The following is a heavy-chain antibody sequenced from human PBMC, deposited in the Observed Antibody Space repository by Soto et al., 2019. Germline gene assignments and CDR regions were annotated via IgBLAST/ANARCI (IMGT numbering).Heavy chain of an antibody. D-gene: IGHD3-16*01. V-gene: IGHV4-30-4*01. Sequence: PSETLSLTCTVSGGSISNGDYYWSWIRQPPGKGLEWIGYIYYSGSTYYNPSLKSRVTISVDTSKNQFSLKLSSVSAADTAVYYCARAQLRRRPMITDYFDYWGRGTLVTVSS. CDR1: GGSISNGDYY. CDR2: IYYSGST. J-gene: IGHJ4*02. CDR3: ARAQLRRRPMITDYFDY.